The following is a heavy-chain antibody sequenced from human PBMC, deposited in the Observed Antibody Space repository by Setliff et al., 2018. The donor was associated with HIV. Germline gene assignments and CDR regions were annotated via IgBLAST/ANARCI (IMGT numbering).Heavy chain of an antibody. D-gene: IGHD2-21*02. CDR2: VNHNGNI. CDR1: GVPLSDYY. Sequence: LSLTCTLNGVPLSDYYWNWIRQSPGKGLEWIVEVNHNGNINYNPSLKSRVTVSVDTSKTQYSLKMISVTAADTAMYYCAISVVGVTSEMYWAQGTLVTVSS. CDR3: AISVVGVTSEMY. V-gene: IGHV4-34*01. J-gene: IGHJ4*02.